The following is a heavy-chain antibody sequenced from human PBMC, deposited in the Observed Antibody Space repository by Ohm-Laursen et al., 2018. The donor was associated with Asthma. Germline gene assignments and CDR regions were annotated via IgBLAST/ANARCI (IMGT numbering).Heavy chain of an antibody. V-gene: IGHV3-74*01. CDR2: INSDGSST. D-gene: IGHD7-27*01. CDR1: GFTFSSYG. CDR3: ARDLGLGTPLWYFDY. Sequence: SLRLSCTASGFTFSSYGMHWVRQAPGKGLEWVSRINSDGSSTSYADSVKGRFTISRDNAKNSLYLQMNSLRAEDTAVYYCARDLGLGTPLWYFDYWGQGTLVTVSS. J-gene: IGHJ4*02.